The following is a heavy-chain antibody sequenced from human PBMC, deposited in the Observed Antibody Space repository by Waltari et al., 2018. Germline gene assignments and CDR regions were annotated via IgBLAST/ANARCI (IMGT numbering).Heavy chain of an antibody. CDR1: GYTFTSYD. CDR3: ARDINVGYYYYGMDV. CDR2: MKPNSGNT. D-gene: IGHD2-15*01. Sequence: QAQLVQSGAEVKKPGASVKVSCKASGYTFTSYDINWVRQATGQGLEWMGWMKPNSGNTGYAQKFQGRVTSTRNTSISTAYMELSSLRSEDTAVYYCARDINVGYYYYGMDVWGQGTTVTVSS. J-gene: IGHJ6*02. V-gene: IGHV1-8*03.